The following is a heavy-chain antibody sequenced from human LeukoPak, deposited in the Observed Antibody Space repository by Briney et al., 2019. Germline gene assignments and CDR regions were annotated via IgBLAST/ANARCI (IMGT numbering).Heavy chain of an antibody. CDR1: GGSISSSSRY. D-gene: IGHD1-26*01. CDR2: IYYSGTT. V-gene: IGHV4-39*07. CDR3: ATTTIRLGY. J-gene: IGHJ4*02. Sequence: PSETLSLTCTVSGGSISSSSRYWGWIRQPPGKGLGWIGSIYYSGTTYYSPSLKSRVTISVDTSKNQFSLKLSSVTAADTAVYYCATTTIRLGYWGQGTLVTVSS.